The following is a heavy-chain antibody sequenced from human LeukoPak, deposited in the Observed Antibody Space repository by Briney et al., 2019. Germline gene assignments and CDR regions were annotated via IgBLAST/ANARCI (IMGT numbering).Heavy chain of an antibody. CDR2: INPSGGST. D-gene: IGHD4-17*01. CDR3: ARDLMGSPYGDKPSLYYFDY. J-gene: IGHJ4*02. V-gene: IGHV1-46*01. CDR1: GYTFTSYY. Sequence: GASVKVSCKASGYTFTSYYMHWVRQAPGQGLEWMGIINPSGGSTSYAQKFQGRVTMTRDTSTSTVYVELSSLRSEDTAVYYCARDLMGSPYGDKPSLYYFDYWGQGTLVTVSS.